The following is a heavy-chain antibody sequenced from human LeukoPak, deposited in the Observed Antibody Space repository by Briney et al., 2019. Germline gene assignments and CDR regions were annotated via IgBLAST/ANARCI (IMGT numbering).Heavy chain of an antibody. J-gene: IGHJ3*02. CDR1: GGSFSGYY. CDR2: INHSGST. Sequence: KPSETLSLTCAVYGGSFSGYYWSWIRQPPGKGLEWIGEINHSGSTNYNPSLKSRVTMSVDTSKYQFSLKLSSVTAADTAVYYCARQYYDFWSGSVDYAFDIWGQGTMVTVSS. CDR3: ARQYYDFWSGSVDYAFDI. V-gene: IGHV4-34*01. D-gene: IGHD3-3*01.